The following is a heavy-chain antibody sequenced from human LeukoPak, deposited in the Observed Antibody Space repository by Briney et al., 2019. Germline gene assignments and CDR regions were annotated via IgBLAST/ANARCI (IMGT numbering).Heavy chain of an antibody. CDR3: ARASYYYDSSGPAVRFDP. CDR2: IYYSGST. Sequence: SETLSLTCTVSGGSISSSSYYWGWIRQPPGKGLEWIGSIYYSGSTYYNPSLKSRVTISVDTSKNQFSLKLSSETAADTAVYYCARASYYYDSSGPAVRFDPWAREPWSPSPQ. J-gene: IGHJ5*02. D-gene: IGHD3-22*01. V-gene: IGHV4-39*01. CDR1: GGSISSSSYY.